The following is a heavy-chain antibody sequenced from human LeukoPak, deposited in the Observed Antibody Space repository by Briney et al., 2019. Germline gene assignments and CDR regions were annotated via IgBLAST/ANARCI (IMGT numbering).Heavy chain of an antibody. CDR3: ARRAVGTFDY. CDR2: IYTSGST. J-gene: IGHJ4*02. D-gene: IGHD6-13*01. V-gene: IGHV4-61*02. CDR1: GGSISSGSYY. Sequence: PSETLSLTCTVSGGSISSGSYYWSWIRQPAGKGLEWIGRIYTSGSTNYNPSLKSRVTISVDTSKNQFSLKLNSVTAADTAVYYCARRAVGTFDYWGQGTLVTVSS.